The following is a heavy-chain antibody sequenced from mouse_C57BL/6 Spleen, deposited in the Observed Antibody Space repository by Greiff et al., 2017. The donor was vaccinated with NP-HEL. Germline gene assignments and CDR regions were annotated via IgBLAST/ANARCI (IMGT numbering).Heavy chain of an antibody. CDR3: ARRELYYGSSFYAMDY. D-gene: IGHD1-1*01. CDR1: GFTFSDYG. CDR2: ISSGSSTI. J-gene: IGHJ4*01. V-gene: IGHV5-17*01. Sequence: DVMLVESGGGLVKPGGSLKLSCAASGFTFSDYGMHWVRQAPEKGLEWVAYISSGSSTIYYADTVKGRFTISRDNAKNTLFLQMTSLRSEDTAMYYCARRELYYGSSFYAMDYWGQGTSVTVSS.